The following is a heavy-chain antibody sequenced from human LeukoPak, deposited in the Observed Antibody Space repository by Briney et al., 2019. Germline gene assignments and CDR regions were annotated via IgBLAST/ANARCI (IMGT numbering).Heavy chain of an antibody. CDR3: ARTGLVGSGWYLDY. Sequence: ASVKVSCKASGGTFSSYAISWVRQAPGQGLEWMGGIIPIFGTANYAQKFQGRVTIIADESTSAAYMELSSLRSEDTAIYYCARTGLVGSGWYLDYWGQGTLVTVSS. CDR2: IIPIFGTA. J-gene: IGHJ4*02. D-gene: IGHD6-19*01. CDR1: GGTFSSYA. V-gene: IGHV1-69*13.